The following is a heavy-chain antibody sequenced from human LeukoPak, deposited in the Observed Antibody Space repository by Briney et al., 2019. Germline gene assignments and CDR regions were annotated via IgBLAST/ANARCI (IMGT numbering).Heavy chain of an antibody. D-gene: IGHD2-2*01. CDR3: ARYYCGSSNCPGVDF. CDR1: AGSINSGGHF. Sequence: SETLSLTCTVSAGSINSGGHFWTWIRQLPGGGLEWIGYIWNSGISYYNPSLQSRVIISADTSKSQFSLKLSSVTVADTAVYYCARYYCGSSNCPGVDFWGQGTLVTDSS. CDR2: IWNSGIS. J-gene: IGHJ4*02. V-gene: IGHV4-31*03.